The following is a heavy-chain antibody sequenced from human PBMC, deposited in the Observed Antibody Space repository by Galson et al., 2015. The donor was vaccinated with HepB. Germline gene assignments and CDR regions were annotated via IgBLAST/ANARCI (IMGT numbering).Heavy chain of an antibody. D-gene: IGHD1-14*01. J-gene: IGHJ4*02. V-gene: IGHV3-48*02. CDR2: IGSGGSPI. Sequence: SLRLSCAASGFTFSSFSMNWVRQAPGKGPEWVSYIGSGGSPIYYADSVRGRFTVSRDNGKNSLYLQMNSLRDEDTAVYYCARGFTGNWGQGTLVTVSS. CDR3: ARGFTGN. CDR1: GFTFSSFS.